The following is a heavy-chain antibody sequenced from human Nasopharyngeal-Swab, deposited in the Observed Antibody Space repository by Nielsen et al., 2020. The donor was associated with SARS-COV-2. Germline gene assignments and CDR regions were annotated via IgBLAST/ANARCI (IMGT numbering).Heavy chain of an antibody. V-gene: IGHV3-9*01. CDR1: GFTFDDYA. J-gene: IGHJ3*02. Sequence: SLKISCAASGFTFDDYAMHWVRQAPGKGLEWVSGISWNSGSTGYADSVKGRFTISRDNAKNSLYLQMNSLRAEDTALYYCAKIDGYNYLYAFDIWGQGTMATVSS. CDR3: AKIDGYNYLYAFDI. D-gene: IGHD5-24*01. CDR2: ISWNSGST.